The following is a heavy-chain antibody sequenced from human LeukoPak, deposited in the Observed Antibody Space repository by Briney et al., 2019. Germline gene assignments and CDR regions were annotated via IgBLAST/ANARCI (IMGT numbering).Heavy chain of an antibody. CDR3: ATGTHYDLLPF. Sequence: GSVKVSCKVSGYSITELSTHWVRQAPGKGLEWMGGFDPGSGEIIYEQKFQDRVTMTEDASTDPAYMELSSLRSEDTALYNCATGTHYDLLPFWGQGTLVTVSS. D-gene: IGHD3-9*01. CDR2: FDPGSGEI. CDR1: GYSITELS. J-gene: IGHJ4*02. V-gene: IGHV1-24*01.